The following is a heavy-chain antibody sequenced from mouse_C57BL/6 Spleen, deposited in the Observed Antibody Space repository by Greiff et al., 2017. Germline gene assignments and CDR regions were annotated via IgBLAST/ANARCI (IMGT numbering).Heavy chain of an antibody. CDR3: ARHEEGYDYGPDYAMDY. D-gene: IGHD2-4*01. CDR2: FYPGSGSI. CDR1: GYTFTEYT. J-gene: IGHJ4*01. Sequence: QVQLKQSGAELVKPGASVKLSCKASGYTFTEYTIHWVKQRSGQGLEWIGWFYPGSGSIKYNEKFKDKATLTADKSSSTVYMELSRLTSEDSAVYFCARHEEGYDYGPDYAMDYWGQGTSVTVSS. V-gene: IGHV1-62-2*01.